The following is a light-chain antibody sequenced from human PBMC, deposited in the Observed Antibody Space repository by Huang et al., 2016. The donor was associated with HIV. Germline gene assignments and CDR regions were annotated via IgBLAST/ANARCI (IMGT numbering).Light chain of an antibody. CDR1: QHISGY. Sequence: EIVLTQSPATLSLSPGERATLSCRASQHISGYFAWYQQKPGQAPRLLIYDVSIRATGIPVRFSGSGSGTDFTFSISSLEPEDFAFYYCQQRAGWPLTFGGGTKVEIK. CDR3: QQRAGWPLT. J-gene: IGKJ4*01. V-gene: IGKV3-11*01. CDR2: DVS.